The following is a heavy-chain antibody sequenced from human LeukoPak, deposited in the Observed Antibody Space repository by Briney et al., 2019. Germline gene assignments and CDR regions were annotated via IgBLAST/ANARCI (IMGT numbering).Heavy chain of an antibody. J-gene: IGHJ4*02. V-gene: IGHV4-4*02. D-gene: IGHD3-10*01. CDR1: GGSISSSNW. Sequence: SETLSLTCAVYGGSISSSNWWSWVRQPPGKGLEWIGEINHSGSTHYDPSLKSRVTISVDSSDNQFSLKLSSVTAADTAVYYCARSPSGSYHEFDYWGQGTLVTVSS. CDR2: INHSGST. CDR3: ARSPSGSYHEFDY.